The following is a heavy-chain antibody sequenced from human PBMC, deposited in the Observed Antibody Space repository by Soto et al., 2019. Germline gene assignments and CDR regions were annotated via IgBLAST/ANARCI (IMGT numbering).Heavy chain of an antibody. Sequence: SVKVSCKASGGTFSSYAISWVLQAPGQGLEWMGGIIPIFGTANYAQKLQGRVTMTTDTSTSTAYMELRSLRSDDTAVYYCARDKTYPRYYYGMDVWGQGTTVTVSS. CDR3: ARDKTYPRYYYGMDV. V-gene: IGHV1-69*05. J-gene: IGHJ6*02. CDR1: GGTFSSYA. CDR2: IIPIFGTA.